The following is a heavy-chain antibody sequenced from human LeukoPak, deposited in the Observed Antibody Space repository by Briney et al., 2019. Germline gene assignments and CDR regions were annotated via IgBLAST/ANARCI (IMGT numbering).Heavy chain of an antibody. CDR3: AREYILYRSGWFLDY. V-gene: IGHV4-39*07. J-gene: IGHJ4*02. CDR1: GGSISSSSYY. D-gene: IGHD6-19*01. Sequence: SETLSLTCTVSGGSISSSSYYWGWLRQPPGKGLEWIGSIYYSGSTYYNPSLKSRVPISVDTSKNQFSLKLSSVTAADTAVYYCAREYILYRSGWFLDYWGQGTVVTVSS. CDR2: IYYSGST.